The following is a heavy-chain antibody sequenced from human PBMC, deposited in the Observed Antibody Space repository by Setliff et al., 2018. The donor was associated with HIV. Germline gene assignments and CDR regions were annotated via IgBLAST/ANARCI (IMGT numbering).Heavy chain of an antibody. CDR1: GGTFSRSV. J-gene: IGHJ4*02. CDR3: ATGLSSTDPSSNS. V-gene: IGHV1-69*06. D-gene: IGHD1-1*01. Sequence: SVKVSCKASGGTFSRSVFSWVRQAPGQGLEWMGRFIPMFGATKNAQRFQGRVTITADRSTSTVHMELRSLRSEDTAVYYCATGLSSTDPSSNSWGQGTPVTVSS. CDR2: FIPMFGAT.